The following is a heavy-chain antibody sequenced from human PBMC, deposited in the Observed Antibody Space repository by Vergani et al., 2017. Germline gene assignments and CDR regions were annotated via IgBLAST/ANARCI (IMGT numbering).Heavy chain of an antibody. CDR2: ISGSSSYV. D-gene: IGHD2-8*01. J-gene: IGHJ4*02. CDR3: ARGLRDCTHSKYSRPDY. Sequence: EVQLVESGGGLVKPGGSLRLSCAASGFSFSSYSMNWVRQAPGKGLEWVASISGSSSYVFYRDSVEGRFTITRDNAKKSVYLQMNSLRAEDTAMYFCARGLRDCTHSKYSRPDYWGQGTQVTVSS. CDR1: GFSFSSYS. V-gene: IGHV3-21*02.